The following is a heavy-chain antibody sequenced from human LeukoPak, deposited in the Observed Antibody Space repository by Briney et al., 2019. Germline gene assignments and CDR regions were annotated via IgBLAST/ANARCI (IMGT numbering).Heavy chain of an antibody. Sequence: SETLSLTCTVSGYSISSGYYWGWIRQPPAKGLEWTGSIYHSGSTNYNPSLKSRVTISVDKSKNQFSLKLSSVTAADTAVYYCAIVPGSYWGQGTLVTVSS. V-gene: IGHV4-38-2*02. CDR1: GYSISSGYY. CDR2: IYHSGST. CDR3: AIVPGSY. J-gene: IGHJ4*02. D-gene: IGHD3-10*01.